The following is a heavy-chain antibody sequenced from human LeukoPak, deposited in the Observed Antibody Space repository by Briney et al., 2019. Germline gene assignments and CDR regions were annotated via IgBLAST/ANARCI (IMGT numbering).Heavy chain of an antibody. J-gene: IGHJ6*02. CDR3: ARWEYSSGIGV. D-gene: IGHD6-6*01. CDR1: RASISNNDYY. V-gene: IGHV4-39*07. CDR2: IYYSGST. Sequence: SETLSLTCTVSRASISNNDYYWGYIRQPPGKGLEWVATIYYSGSTYYNLSLKSRISISVDTSKNQFSLKLSSVTAADTAVYYCARWEYSSGIGVWGQGITVTVSS.